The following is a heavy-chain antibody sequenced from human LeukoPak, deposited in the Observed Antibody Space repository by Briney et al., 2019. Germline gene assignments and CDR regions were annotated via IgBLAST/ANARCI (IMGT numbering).Heavy chain of an antibody. D-gene: IGHD2-21*02. Sequence: GGSLRLSCAASGFTFTNYALHCVRQAPGKGLEWVAVISYDGTNKYYADSVKGRFTISRDNSKNTLSLQMNSLRAEDTALYYCARGFVLGAAKNYFDYWGQGALVTVSS. CDR1: GFTFTNYA. V-gene: IGHV3-30-3*01. CDR2: ISYDGTNK. CDR3: ARGFVLGAAKNYFDY. J-gene: IGHJ4*02.